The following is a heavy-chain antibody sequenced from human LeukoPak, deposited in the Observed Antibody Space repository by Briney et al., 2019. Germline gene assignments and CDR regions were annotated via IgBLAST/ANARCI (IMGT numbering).Heavy chain of an antibody. CDR3: ARHTRRGYSYGYLRGLDY. D-gene: IGHD5-18*01. V-gene: IGHV4-4*02. CDR1: GGSISSSNW. Sequence: SGTLSLTCAVSGGSISSSNWWSWVRQPPGKGLEWIGEINHSGSTNYNPSLKSRVTISVDTSKNQFSLKLSSVTAADTAVYYCARHTRRGYSYGYLRGLDYWGQGTLVTVSS. J-gene: IGHJ4*02. CDR2: INHSGST.